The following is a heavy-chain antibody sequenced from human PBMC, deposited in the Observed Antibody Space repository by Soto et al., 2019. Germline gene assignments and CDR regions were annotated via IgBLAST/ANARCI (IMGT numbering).Heavy chain of an antibody. CDR2: IHPSGITT. CDR3: ARALRSNYHDF. V-gene: IGHV1-46*01. Sequence: ASVKVSCKASGYTFTSYYMHWVRQAPGQGLEWMAIIHPSGITTTYAQTFQGRLTVTKDTSTNTVSLKLRSVTAADTAVYYCARALRSNYHDFWGQGALVTVSS. CDR1: GYTFTSYY. J-gene: IGHJ4*02.